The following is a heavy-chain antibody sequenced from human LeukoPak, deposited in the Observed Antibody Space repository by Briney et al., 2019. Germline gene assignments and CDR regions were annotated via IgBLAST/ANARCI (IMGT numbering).Heavy chain of an antibody. CDR2: INPSGGST. CDR1: GYTFTSYY. Sequence: ASVKVSCKASGYTFTSYYMHWVRQAPRQGLEWMGIINPSGGSTSYAQKFQGRVTMTRDMSTSTVYMELSSLRSEDTAVYYCARSHRSTMIVVVITLDYWGQGTLVTVSS. J-gene: IGHJ4*02. CDR3: ARSHRSTMIVVVITLDY. D-gene: IGHD3-22*01. V-gene: IGHV1-46*01.